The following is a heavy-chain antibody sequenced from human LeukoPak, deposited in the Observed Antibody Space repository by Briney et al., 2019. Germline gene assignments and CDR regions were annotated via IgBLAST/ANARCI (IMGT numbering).Heavy chain of an antibody. CDR1: GDSINSLDL. CDR2: MYLSGTT. J-gene: IGHJ4*02. Sequence: SETLSLTCTVSGDSINSLDLWGWVRQPPGKGLEWIGEMYLSGTTHSNPSVKSRVTISIDKSKNQFFLNLSSVTAADTAVYYCAGLVGRYSSGLYYYYFDYWGQGTLVTVSS. V-gene: IGHV4-4*02. D-gene: IGHD3-22*01. CDR3: AGLVGRYSSGLYYYYFDY.